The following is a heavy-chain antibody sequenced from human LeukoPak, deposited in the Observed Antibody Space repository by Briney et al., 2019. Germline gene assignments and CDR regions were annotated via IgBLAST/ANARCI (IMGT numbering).Heavy chain of an antibody. CDR1: GYTFTSYG. CDR3: ARDRLPYCSGGSCSLGY. J-gene: IGHJ4*02. D-gene: IGHD2-15*01. Sequence: GASVKVSCKASGYTFTSYGISWVRQAPGQGLEWMGWISAYNGNTNYAQKLQGRVTMTTGTSTSTAYMELRSLRSDDTAVYYCARDRLPYCSGGSCSLGYWGQGTLVTVSS. CDR2: ISAYNGNT. V-gene: IGHV1-18*01.